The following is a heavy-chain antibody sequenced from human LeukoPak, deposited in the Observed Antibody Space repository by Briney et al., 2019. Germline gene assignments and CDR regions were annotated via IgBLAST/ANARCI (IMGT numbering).Heavy chain of an antibody. CDR1: GYRFTSYW. CDR2: IFSGDSDT. D-gene: IGHD6-13*01. J-gene: IGHJ3*02. V-gene: IGHV5-51*01. CDR3: ARHQVESAAGIPPRFAFDI. Sequence: GESLKISCKGSGYRFTSYWIGWVRQMPGKGLEWMGIIFSGDSDTRYSPSFQGQVTISADKSISTAYLQWSSLKASHTAMYYCARHQVESAAGIPPRFAFDIWGQGTMVTVSS.